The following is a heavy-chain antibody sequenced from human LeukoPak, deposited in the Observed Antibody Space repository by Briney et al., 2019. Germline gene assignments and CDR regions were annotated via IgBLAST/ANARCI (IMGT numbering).Heavy chain of an antibody. CDR1: GVSISSSNSY. J-gene: IGHJ5*02. V-gene: IGHV4-39*07. D-gene: IGHD2/OR15-2a*01. CDR2: IYYSGNT. CDR3: ARDQANFYPTVGWFDP. Sequence: SETLSLTCTVSGVSISSSNSYWGWIRQPPGKGLEWIGSIYYSGNTYYNPSLKSRVTISVDMSKNQFSLKLSSVTAADTAVYYCARDQANFYPTVGWFDPWGQGTLVTVS.